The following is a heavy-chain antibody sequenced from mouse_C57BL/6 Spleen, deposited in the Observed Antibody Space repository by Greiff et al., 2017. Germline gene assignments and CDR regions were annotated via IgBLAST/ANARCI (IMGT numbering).Heavy chain of an antibody. CDR3: STTVVDYWYFDV. CDR2: IYPRSGNT. Sequence: QVQLQQSGAELARPGASVKLSCKASGYTFTSYGISWVKQRTGQGLEWIGEIYPRSGNTYYNEKFKGKATLTADKSSSTAYMELRSLTSEDSAVYFCSTTVVDYWYFDVWGTGTTVTVSS. CDR1: GYTFTSYG. D-gene: IGHD1-1*01. J-gene: IGHJ1*03. V-gene: IGHV1-81*01.